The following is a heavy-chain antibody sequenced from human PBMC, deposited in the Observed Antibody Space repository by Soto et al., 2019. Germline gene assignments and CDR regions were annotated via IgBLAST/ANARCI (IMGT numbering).Heavy chain of an antibody. CDR1: GGSISSGGYS. D-gene: IGHD3-22*01. V-gene: IGHV4-30-2*01. CDR2: IYHSGST. J-gene: IGHJ4*02. Sequence: QLQLQESGSGLVKPSQTLSLTCAVSGGSISSGGYSWSWIRQPPGKGLEWIGYIYHSGSTYYNPSLKSRVTISVDRSKNQFSLKLSSVTAADTAVYYCARVSDYYDSSGRKHTTFDYWGQGTLVTVSS. CDR3: ARVSDYYDSSGRKHTTFDY.